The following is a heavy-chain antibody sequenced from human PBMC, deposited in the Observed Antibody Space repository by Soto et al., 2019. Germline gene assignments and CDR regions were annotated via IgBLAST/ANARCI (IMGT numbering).Heavy chain of an antibody. D-gene: IGHD5-12*01. Sequence: EVQLVESGGGLVQPGGSLRLSCAASGITFSTDWMSWVRQAPGKGPEWVANIKTDESEKYYVDSVRGRFTTFRDNARNFFYPQMDSLTGEDTAVYYCTRDGYPFAFDVWGLGTSVTVSS. CDR3: TRDGYPFAFDV. CDR1: GITFSTDW. J-gene: IGHJ6*02. CDR2: IKTDESEK. V-gene: IGHV3-7*03.